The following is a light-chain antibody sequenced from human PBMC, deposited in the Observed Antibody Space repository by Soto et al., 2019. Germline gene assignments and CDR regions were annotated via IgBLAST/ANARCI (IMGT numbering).Light chain of an antibody. CDR1: QSVSSSY. CDR3: QQYGSSPLWT. J-gene: IGKJ1*01. CDR2: GAS. V-gene: IGKV3-20*01. Sequence: EIVLTPSPGTLSLSPGERATLSCRASQSVSSSYLAWYQQKPGQAPRLLIYGASSRATGIPDRFSGSGSGTDFTLTISSLEPEDFAVYYCQQYGSSPLWTFGQGTKVDI.